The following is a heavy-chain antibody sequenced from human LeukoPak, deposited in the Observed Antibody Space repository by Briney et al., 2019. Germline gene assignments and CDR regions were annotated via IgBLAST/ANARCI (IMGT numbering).Heavy chain of an antibody. V-gene: IGHV4-39*01. CDR2: IYYSGST. CDR3: ASLGQLLYDY. J-gene: IGHJ4*02. CDR1: GGSISSSSYY. D-gene: IGHD2-2*02. Sequence: PSETLSLTCTVSGGSISSSSYYWGWVRQPPGKGLEWIGSIYYSGSTYYNPSLKSRVTISVDTSKNQFSLKLSSVTAADTAVYYCASLGQLLYDYWGQGTLVTVSS.